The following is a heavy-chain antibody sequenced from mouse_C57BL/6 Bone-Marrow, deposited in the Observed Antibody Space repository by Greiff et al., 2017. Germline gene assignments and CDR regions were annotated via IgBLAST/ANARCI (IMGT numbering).Heavy chain of an antibody. CDR3: AGNYAPFAY. V-gene: IGHV3-6*01. CDR1: GYSITSGYY. D-gene: IGHD1-1*02. J-gene: IGHJ3*01. Sequence: EVQLQESGPGLVKPSQSLSLTCSVTGYSITSGYYWNWIRQFPGNKLEWMGYISYDGSNNYNPSLKTRISITRDTSKNQFFLKLNSVTTEDTATYYCAGNYAPFAYWGQGTLVTVSA. CDR2: ISYDGSN.